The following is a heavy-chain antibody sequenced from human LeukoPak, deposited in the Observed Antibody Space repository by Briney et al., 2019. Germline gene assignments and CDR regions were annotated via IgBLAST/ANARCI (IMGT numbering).Heavy chain of an antibody. V-gene: IGHV4-30-4*07. CDR3: ARLYGNYQNYFDY. J-gene: IGHJ4*02. Sequence: YPSQTLSLTCGVSGGSISSGGYSWSWIRQPPGKGLEWIGYIYYSGSTFYNPSLKSRVTISVDTSKNQFSLKLRSVTAADTAVYYCARLYGNYQNYFDYWGQGTLVTVSS. CDR1: GGSISSGGYS. CDR2: IYYSGST. D-gene: IGHD1-7*01.